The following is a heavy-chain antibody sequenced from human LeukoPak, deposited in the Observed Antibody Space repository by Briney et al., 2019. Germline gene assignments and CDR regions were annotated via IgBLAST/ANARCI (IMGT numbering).Heavy chain of an antibody. CDR2: IYTSGST. CDR1: GGSFSGYY. Sequence: SETLSLTCAVYGGSFSGYYWSWIRQPAGKGLEWIGRIYTSGSTNYNPSLKSRVTMSVDTSKNQFSLKLSSVTAADTAVYYCARDRYWYYGSGSYNDYWGQGTLVTVSS. V-gene: IGHV4-4*07. J-gene: IGHJ4*02. CDR3: ARDRYWYYGSGSYNDY. D-gene: IGHD3-10*01.